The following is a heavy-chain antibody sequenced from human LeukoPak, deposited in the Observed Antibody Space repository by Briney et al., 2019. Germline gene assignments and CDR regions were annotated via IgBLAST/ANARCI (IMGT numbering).Heavy chain of an antibody. CDR1: GGTFNNYA. CDR2: IIPIFGSS. D-gene: IGHD6-19*01. V-gene: IGHV1-69*13. CDR3: ARPRWRIAVGYDY. J-gene: IGHJ4*02. Sequence: GASVKVSCKASGGTFNNYAINWVRQAPGQGLEWMGGIIPIFGSSNYAQKFQGRVTITADESTTTAYMELSSLRSEDTAVYYCARPRWRIAVGYDYWGQGTLVTVSS.